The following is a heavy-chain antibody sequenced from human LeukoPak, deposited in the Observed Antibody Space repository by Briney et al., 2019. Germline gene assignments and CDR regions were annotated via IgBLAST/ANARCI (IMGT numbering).Heavy chain of an antibody. J-gene: IGHJ4*02. CDR2: ISGSGGST. Sequence: PGGSLRLSCAASGFTFSSYAMSWVRQAPGKGLEWVSAISGSGGSTYYADSVKGRFTISRDNSKNTLYLQMNSLRAEDTAVYYCATMFDYSNYYFDYWGQGTLVTVSS. V-gene: IGHV3-23*01. CDR3: ATMFDYSNYYFDY. D-gene: IGHD4-4*01. CDR1: GFTFSSYA.